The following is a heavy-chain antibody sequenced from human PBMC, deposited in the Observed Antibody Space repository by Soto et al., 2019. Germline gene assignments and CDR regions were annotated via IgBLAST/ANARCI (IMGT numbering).Heavy chain of an antibody. CDR3: ARAYEGDYFDY. J-gene: IGHJ4*02. CDR1: GFTVSSNY. CDR2: IYSESSGGST. D-gene: IGHD3-16*01. Sequence: PGGSLRLSCAASGFTVSSNYLSWVRQAPGKGLEWVSVIYSESSGGSTYYAESVKDRFIISRDDSKNTLYLQMNSLRAEDTAVYYCARAYEGDYFDYWGQGTLVTVSS. V-gene: IGHV3-66*01.